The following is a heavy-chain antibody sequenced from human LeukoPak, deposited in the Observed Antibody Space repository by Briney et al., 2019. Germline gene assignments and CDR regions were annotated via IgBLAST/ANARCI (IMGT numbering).Heavy chain of an antibody. CDR3: ARLTVVVNHYYRMDV. J-gene: IGHJ6*04. CDR2: IYYSGST. Sequence: SETLSLTCTVSGGSISSGNYYWSWIRQPAGKGLEWIGYIYYSGSTNYNPSLKSRVTMSVDMSKNQFSLKLSSVTAADTAVYYCARLTVVVNHYYRMDVWGKGTTVTVSS. V-gene: IGHV4-61*10. D-gene: IGHD2-21*01. CDR1: GGSISSGNYY.